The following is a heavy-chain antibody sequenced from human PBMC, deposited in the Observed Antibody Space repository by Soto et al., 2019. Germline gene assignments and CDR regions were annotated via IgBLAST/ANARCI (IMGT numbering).Heavy chain of an antibody. Sequence: HSWCLWLSGTVSGGAISSYYWSWIRQHTGKGLEWIGYIYYSGSTNYNPSLKSRVTISVDTSKNQFSLKLSSVTAADTAVYYCARDRARVSGTMIVVGNDAFDIWVQGTMVTVSS. CDR2: IYYSGST. CDR1: GGAISSYY. V-gene: IGHV4-59*01. J-gene: IGHJ3*02. D-gene: IGHD3-22*01. CDR3: ARDRARVSGTMIVVGNDAFDI.